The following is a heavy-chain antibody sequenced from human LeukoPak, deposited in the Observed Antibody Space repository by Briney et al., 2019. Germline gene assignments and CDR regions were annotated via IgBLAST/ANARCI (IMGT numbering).Heavy chain of an antibody. V-gene: IGHV3-21*01. CDR3: ARDWTYNWNYVVDY. Sequence: PGGSLRLSCAASGFTFSSYSMNWVRQAPGKGPEWVSSISSSSSYIYYADSVKGRFTISRDNAKNSLYLQMNSLRAEDTAVYYCARDWTYNWNYVVDYWGQGTLVTVSS. CDR2: ISSSSSYI. J-gene: IGHJ4*02. CDR1: GFTFSSYS. D-gene: IGHD1-7*01.